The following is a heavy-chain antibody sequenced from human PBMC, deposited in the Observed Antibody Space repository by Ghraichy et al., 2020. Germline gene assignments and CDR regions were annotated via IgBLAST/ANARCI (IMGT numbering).Heavy chain of an antibody. J-gene: IGHJ4*02. CDR1: GFTFSSYW. CDR3: ASEGTWFGESSDYFDY. V-gene: IGHV3-7*03. D-gene: IGHD3-10*01. Sequence: GGSLRLSCAASGFTFSSYWMSWVRQAPGKGLEWVANIKQDGSEKYYVDSVKGRFTISRDNAKNSLYLQMNSLRAEDTAVYYCASEGTWFGESSDYFDYWGQGTLVTVSS. CDR2: IKQDGSEK.